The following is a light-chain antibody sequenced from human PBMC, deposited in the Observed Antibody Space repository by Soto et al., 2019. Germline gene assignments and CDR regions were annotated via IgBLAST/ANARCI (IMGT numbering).Light chain of an antibody. Sequence: EIVLTQSPGTLSLSPGERATLSCRASQSVSSSYLAWYQQKPGQAPRLLIYGASSRATGIPDRFSGSGSGTDFALTISRLEPEDFVVYYCQQYGNSPAFGGGTKVEIK. V-gene: IGKV3-20*01. J-gene: IGKJ4*01. CDR1: QSVSSSY. CDR2: GAS. CDR3: QQYGNSPA.